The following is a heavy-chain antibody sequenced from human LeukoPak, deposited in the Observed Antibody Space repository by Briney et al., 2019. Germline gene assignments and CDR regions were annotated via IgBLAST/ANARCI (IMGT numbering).Heavy chain of an antibody. Sequence: SETLSLTCTVSGGSIRSYYWSWIRQPPGKGLEWIGYIHYSGSTNYKPSLKSRVTISVDTSKNQFSLKLSSVTAADTAVYYCARYRAFDIWGQGTMVTVSS. CDR3: ARYRAFDI. CDR2: IHYSGST. V-gene: IGHV4-59*01. J-gene: IGHJ3*02. D-gene: IGHD3-16*02. CDR1: GGSIRSYY.